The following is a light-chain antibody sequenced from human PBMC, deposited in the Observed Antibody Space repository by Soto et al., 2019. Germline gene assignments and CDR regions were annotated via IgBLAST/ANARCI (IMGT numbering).Light chain of an antibody. CDR3: QSYDTNNVV. CDR2: DVS. Sequence: QPVLTQPRSVSGSPGQSVTISCTGTSSDVGGYIYVSWYQQYPAKAPKVMIYDVSRRPSEVPDRFSGSIDTSSNSASLTISGLKTEDEADYFCQSYDTNNVVFGGGTKLTVL. J-gene: IGLJ2*01. V-gene: IGLV2-11*01. CDR1: SSDVGGYIY.